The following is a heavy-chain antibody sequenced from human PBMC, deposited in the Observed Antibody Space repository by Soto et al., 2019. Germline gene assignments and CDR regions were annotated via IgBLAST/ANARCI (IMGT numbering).Heavy chain of an antibody. CDR2: IYYSGST. CDR1: GGSISSSSYY. Sequence: SETLSLTCTVSGGSISSSSYYWGWIRQPPGKGLEWIGSIYYSGSTYYNPSLKSRVTISVDTSKNQFSLKLSSMTAADTAVYYCARQGGYYGDYYFDYWGQGTLVTVSS. V-gene: IGHV4-39*01. D-gene: IGHD4-17*01. J-gene: IGHJ4*02. CDR3: ARQGGYYGDYYFDY.